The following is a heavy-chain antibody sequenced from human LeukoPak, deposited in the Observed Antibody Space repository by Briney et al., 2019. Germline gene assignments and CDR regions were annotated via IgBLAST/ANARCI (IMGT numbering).Heavy chain of an antibody. J-gene: IGHJ5*02. CDR1: GGSFSGYY. V-gene: IGHV4-59*10. CDR2: IYTSGST. CDR3: ARHGRLRYFDWLLPGNRGWFDP. Sequence: SETLSLTCAVYGGSFSGYYWSWIRQPAGKGLEWIGRIYTSGSTNYNPSLKSRVTISVDTSKNQFSLKLSSVTAADTAVYYCARHGRLRYFDWLLPGNRGWFDPWGQGTLVTVSS. D-gene: IGHD3-9*01.